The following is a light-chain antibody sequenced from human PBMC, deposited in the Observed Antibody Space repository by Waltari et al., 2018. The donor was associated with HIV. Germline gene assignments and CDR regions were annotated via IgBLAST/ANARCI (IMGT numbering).Light chain of an antibody. V-gene: IGKV1-33*01. CDR2: DVS. Sequence: DIQMTQSPSSLSASVGDSVTITCRASQGITKYLNWYYQQPGKAPKLLIYDVSKLRTGVPSRFSGSGSGTDFSFTIAGLQPEGVGTYYCQQYDNLPLTFGGGTTLEIK. J-gene: IGKJ4*01. CDR3: QQYDNLPLT. CDR1: QGITKY.